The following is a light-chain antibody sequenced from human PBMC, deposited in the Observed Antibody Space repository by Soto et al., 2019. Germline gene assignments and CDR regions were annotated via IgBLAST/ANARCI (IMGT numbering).Light chain of an antibody. CDR1: HSFSIY. CDR3: QQSYSTPWT. V-gene: IGKV1-39*01. CDR2: AAS. Sequence: DIQMTQSPSYLSASVGDRVTITCRTSHSFSIYLNWYQQKPGKAPNLLIYAASSLGSGVPSRFSGRGSGTDFTLIISSLQPEDIATYYCQQSYSTPWTFGQGTKVEIK. J-gene: IGKJ1*01.